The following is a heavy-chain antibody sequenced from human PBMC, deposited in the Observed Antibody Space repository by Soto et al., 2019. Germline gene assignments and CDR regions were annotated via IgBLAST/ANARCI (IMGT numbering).Heavy chain of an antibody. D-gene: IGHD2-8*01. CDR2: IYYIGTT. J-gene: IGHJ4*02. CDR1: VGSASIGTYF. Sequence: SETLSFTCTFSVGSASIGTYFWNWIRQPPGKGLEWIGYIYYIGTTNYNPSLKSRVSISVDRSRNQFSLNLSSVTAADTAVYFCAGQEHCVNGICYFDYWGQGALVTGSS. CDR3: AGQEHCVNGICYFDY. V-gene: IGHV4-61*01.